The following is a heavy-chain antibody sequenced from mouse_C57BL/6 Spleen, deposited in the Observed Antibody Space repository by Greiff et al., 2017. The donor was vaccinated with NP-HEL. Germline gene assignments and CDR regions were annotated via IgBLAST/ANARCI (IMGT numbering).Heavy chain of an antibody. CDR3: ARDRGSSYSYYAMDY. Sequence: EVKLQESGPGLVKPSQSLSLTCSVTGYSITSGYYWNWIRQFPGNKLEWMGYISYDGSNNYNPSLKNRISITRDTSKNQFFLKLNSVTTEDTATYYCARDRGSSYSYYAMDYWGQGTSVTVSS. CDR2: ISYDGSN. D-gene: IGHD1-1*01. V-gene: IGHV3-6*01. CDR1: GYSITSGYY. J-gene: IGHJ4*01.